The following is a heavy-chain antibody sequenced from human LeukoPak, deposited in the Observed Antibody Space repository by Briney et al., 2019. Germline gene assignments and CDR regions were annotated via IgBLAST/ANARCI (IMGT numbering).Heavy chain of an antibody. Sequence: GGSLRLSCAASGFTFSSYSMNWVRQAAGKGLEWVSSISSSSSYIYYADSVKGRFTISRDNAKNSLYLQMNSLRAEDTAVYYCASYCSSTSCSGYYGMDVWGKGTTVTVSS. J-gene: IGHJ6*04. CDR1: GFTFSSYS. CDR2: ISSSSSYI. D-gene: IGHD2-2*01. V-gene: IGHV3-21*01. CDR3: ASYCSSTSCSGYYGMDV.